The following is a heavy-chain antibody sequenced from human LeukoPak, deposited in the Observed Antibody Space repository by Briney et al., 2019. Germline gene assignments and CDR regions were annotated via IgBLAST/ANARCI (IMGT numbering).Heavy chain of an antibody. Sequence: ASVKVSCKVSGGTFSSYAIGWVRQAPGQGLEWMGGIFPIFGTANYAQKFQGRVTITADESTSTAYMELSSLRSEDTAVYYCARDVYCSSTSCYEAADYGYFDYWGQGTLVTVSS. CDR1: GGTFSSYA. CDR3: ARDVYCSSTSCYEAADYGYFDY. CDR2: IFPIFGTA. D-gene: IGHD2-2*01. J-gene: IGHJ4*02. V-gene: IGHV1-69*13.